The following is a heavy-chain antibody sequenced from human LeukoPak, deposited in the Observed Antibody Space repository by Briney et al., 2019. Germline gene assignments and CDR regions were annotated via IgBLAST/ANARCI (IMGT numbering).Heavy chain of an antibody. CDR2: INVGNGNT. V-gene: IGHV1-3*03. Sequence: ASVKVSCKASGYTFTSYAMHWVRQAPGQRPEWMGWINVGNGNTKYSQEFQGRVTITRDTSASTAYMELSSLRSEDMAVYYCARATVVVPAAMAAFDIWGQGTMVTVSS. D-gene: IGHD2-2*01. J-gene: IGHJ3*02. CDR3: ARATVVVPAAMAAFDI. CDR1: GYTFTSYA.